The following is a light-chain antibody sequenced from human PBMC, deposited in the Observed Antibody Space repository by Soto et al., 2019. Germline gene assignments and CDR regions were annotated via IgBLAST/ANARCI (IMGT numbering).Light chain of an antibody. V-gene: IGKV3-15*01. CDR1: KSVRNK. CDR3: QQYNIWRSIT. J-gene: IGKJ5*01. CDR2: DTS. Sequence: EIVLTQSPATLSVSPGERFTLSCMASKSVRNKVAWYQQKPRQTPRVXIYDTSTRAADIPARFSGSGYGTYFTLTISSLQYEDFAVYYCQQYNIWRSITFGPGTRLEIK.